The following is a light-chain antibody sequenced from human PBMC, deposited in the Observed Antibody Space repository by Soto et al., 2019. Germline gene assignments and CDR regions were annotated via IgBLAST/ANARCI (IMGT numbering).Light chain of an antibody. Sequence: QSALTQPRSVSGSPGQSVTISCTGTSSDVGSSNYVSWYQQYPGKAPKLMISEVSKRPSGVPDRFSGSKSGNTASLTISGLQADDEADYYCCSHAGSYVVFGGGTKVTVL. CDR3: CSHAGSYVV. V-gene: IGLV2-11*01. CDR1: SSDVGSSNY. J-gene: IGLJ2*01. CDR2: EVS.